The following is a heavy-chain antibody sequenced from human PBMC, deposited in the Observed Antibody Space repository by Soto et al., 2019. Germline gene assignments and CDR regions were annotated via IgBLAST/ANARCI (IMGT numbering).Heavy chain of an antibody. CDR1: GGTFSSYA. J-gene: IGHJ4*02. D-gene: IGHD6-13*01. CDR3: AREGSSWHYFDY. V-gene: IGHV1-69*13. Sequence: SVKVSCKASGGTFSSYAISWVRQAPGKGLEWMGGIIPIFGTANYAQKFQGRVTITADESTSTAYMELSSLRSEDTAVYYCAREGSSWHYFDYWGQGTLVTVSS. CDR2: IIPIFGTA.